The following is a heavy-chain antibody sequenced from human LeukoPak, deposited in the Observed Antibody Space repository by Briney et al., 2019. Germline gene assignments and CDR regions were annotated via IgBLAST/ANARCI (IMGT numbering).Heavy chain of an antibody. Sequence: PGGSLRLSCAASGFTFSSYEMNWVRQAPGKGLEWVSYISSSGSTIYYADSVEGRFTISRDNAKNSLYLQMNSLRAEDTAVYYCARGASDVGVDCWGQGTLVTVSS. J-gene: IGHJ4*02. CDR3: ARGASDVGVDC. D-gene: IGHD3-10*01. CDR1: GFTFSSYE. V-gene: IGHV3-48*03. CDR2: ISSSGSTI.